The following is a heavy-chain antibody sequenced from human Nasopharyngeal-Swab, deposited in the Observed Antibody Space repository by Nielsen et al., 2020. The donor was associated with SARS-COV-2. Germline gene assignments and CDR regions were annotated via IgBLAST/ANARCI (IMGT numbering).Heavy chain of an antibody. Sequence: SETLSLTCAVYGGSFSGYYWSWIRQPPGKGLEWIGEINHRGSTNYNPSLKSRVTISVDTSKNQFSLKLSSVTAADTAVYYCARGSDYGDYIVGMDVWGQGTTVTVSS. CDR1: GGSFSGYY. CDR2: INHRGST. J-gene: IGHJ6*02. CDR3: ARGSDYGDYIVGMDV. V-gene: IGHV4-34*01. D-gene: IGHD4-17*01.